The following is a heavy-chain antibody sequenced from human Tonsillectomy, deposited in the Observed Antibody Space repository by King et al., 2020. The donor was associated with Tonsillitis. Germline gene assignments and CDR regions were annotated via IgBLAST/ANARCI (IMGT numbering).Heavy chain of an antibody. CDR1: GYTFTGYY. CDR2: INPNSGGT. V-gene: IGHV1-2*02. D-gene: IGHD2-2*01. CDR3: ASLGYCSSTSCYLGYYMDV. Sequence: QLVQSGAEVKKPGASVKVSCKASGYTFTGYYMHWVRQAPGQGLEWMGWINPNSGGTNYGQKFQGRVTMTRDTSISTAYMELSRLRSDDTAVYYCASLGYCSSTSCYLGYYMDVWGKGTTVTVSS. J-gene: IGHJ6*03.